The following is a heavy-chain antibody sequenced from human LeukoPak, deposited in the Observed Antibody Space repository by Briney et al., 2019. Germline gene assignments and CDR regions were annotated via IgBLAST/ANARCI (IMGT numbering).Heavy chain of an antibody. CDR2: ITGSGSTT. J-gene: IGHJ4*02. Sequence: GGSLRLSCAASGFTFSTYAMNWVRQAPGKGLEWVSAITGSGSTTYYAESVRGRFTISRDNSKNTLYLQMNSLRAEDTAVYFCAKAWYGAYIDDYWGQGTLVTVSS. CDR3: AKAWYGAYIDDY. V-gene: IGHV3-23*01. D-gene: IGHD4-17*01. CDR1: GFTFSTYA.